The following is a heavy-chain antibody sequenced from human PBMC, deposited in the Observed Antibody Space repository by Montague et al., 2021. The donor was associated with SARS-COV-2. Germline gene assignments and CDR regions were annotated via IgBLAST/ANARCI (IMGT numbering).Heavy chain of an antibody. CDR3: AHSSIAAAGTTRGRFDP. CDR1: GFSLSTSGVG. D-gene: IGHD6-13*01. V-gene: IGHV2-5*02. CDR2: IYWDDDK. Sequence: PALVKPTQTLTLTCTFSGFSLSTSGVGVGWIRQPPGKALEWLAVIYWDDDKRYSPSLKSRLTITKDTSKNQVVLTMTNMDPVDTAIYYCAHSSIAAAGTTRGRFDPWGQGTLVTVSS. J-gene: IGHJ5*02.